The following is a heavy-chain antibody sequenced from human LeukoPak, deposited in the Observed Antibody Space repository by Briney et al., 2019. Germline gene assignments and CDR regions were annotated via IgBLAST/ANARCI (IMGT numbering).Heavy chain of an antibody. Sequence: SVKVSCKASGGTFTTFAISWMRQAPGQGLQWMGAIVPIFGKSHYAQKLQGRLTITADESTNTAFMELARLTADDTAVYYCARESLAGTWPSDYWGQGTLITVSS. CDR2: IVPIFGKS. CDR1: GGTFTTFA. CDR3: ARESLAGTWPSDY. J-gene: IGHJ4*02. D-gene: IGHD6-19*01. V-gene: IGHV1-69*01.